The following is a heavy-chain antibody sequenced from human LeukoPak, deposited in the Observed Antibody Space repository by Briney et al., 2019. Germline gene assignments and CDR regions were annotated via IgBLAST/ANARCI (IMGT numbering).Heavy chain of an antibody. CDR3: ARESPWGFHAFDV. V-gene: IGHV3-48*01. J-gene: IGHJ3*01. Sequence: PGGSLRLSCAASGFGFINYNMNWVRQAPGEGLEWVSYIGSTSSSIRYADSVKGRFTISRDNAKSSLYLQMNSLRAEDTALYYCARESPWGFHAFDVWGQGTVVTVSS. D-gene: IGHD7-27*01. CDR2: IGSTSSSI. CDR1: GFGFINYN.